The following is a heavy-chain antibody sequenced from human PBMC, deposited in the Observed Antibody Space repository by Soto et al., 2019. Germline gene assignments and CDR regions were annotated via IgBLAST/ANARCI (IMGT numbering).Heavy chain of an antibody. V-gene: IGHV3-9*01. Sequence: SLRLSCGGSGFSFDDYTMHWVRQAPWKGPEWVASLSWNSGFSGYADSVKGRFTISRDNAQSSVHLQMNNLRTEDTALYYCAKGRGTIVVTDAYDIWGQGTMVTVSS. D-gene: IGHD3-22*01. CDR2: LSWNSGFS. J-gene: IGHJ3*02. CDR1: GFSFDDYT. CDR3: AKGRGTIVVTDAYDI.